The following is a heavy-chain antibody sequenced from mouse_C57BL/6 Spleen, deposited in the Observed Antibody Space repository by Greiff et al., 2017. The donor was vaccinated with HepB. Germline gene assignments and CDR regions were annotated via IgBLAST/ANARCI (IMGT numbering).Heavy chain of an antibody. J-gene: IGHJ2*01. Sequence: QVQLQQPGAELVKPGSSVKLSCKASGSPFTSYWLPWVKQRPIQGLEWIGNIDPSDSETPYNQKFKDNATLTVDKSSSTAYMQLSSLTSEDSAVYYCARDGDDKRFDYWGQGTTLTVSS. CDR2: IDPSDSET. CDR3: ARDGDDKRFDY. CDR1: GSPFTSYW. V-gene: IGHV1-52*01.